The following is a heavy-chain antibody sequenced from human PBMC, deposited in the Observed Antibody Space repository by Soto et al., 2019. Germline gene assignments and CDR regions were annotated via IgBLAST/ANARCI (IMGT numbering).Heavy chain of an antibody. CDR2: IYHSGTT. J-gene: IGHJ4*02. CDR1: GGSISSGGYY. D-gene: IGHD3-10*01. Sequence: SETLSLTCTVSGGSISSGGYYWSWIRQHPGKGLEWIGYIYHSGTTYYNPSLKSRVTISVDTSKNQFSLKLTSVTAADTAVYYCARATGADKEDYWGQGTLVTVSS. CDR3: ARATGADKEDY. V-gene: IGHV4-31*03.